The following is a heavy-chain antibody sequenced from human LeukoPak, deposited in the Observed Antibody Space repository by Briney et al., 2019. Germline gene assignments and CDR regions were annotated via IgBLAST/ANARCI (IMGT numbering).Heavy chain of an antibody. CDR3: AREGGGTPYYFDY. V-gene: IGHV1-18*01. Sequence: GASVKVSCKAPGYSFTSYGITWVRQAPGQGLEWMGWISAYNGNTNYAQKLQGRVTMTRDTSSSTAYMELRSLRSDDTAVYYCAREGGGTPYYFDYWGQGTLVTVSS. J-gene: IGHJ4*02. CDR2: ISAYNGNT. D-gene: IGHD1-14*01. CDR1: GYSFTSYG.